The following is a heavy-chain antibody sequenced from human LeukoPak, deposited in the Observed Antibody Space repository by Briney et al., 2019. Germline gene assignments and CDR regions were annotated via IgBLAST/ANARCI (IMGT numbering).Heavy chain of an antibody. CDR2: IRYDGSNK. J-gene: IGHJ4*02. CDR3: AKGGSGGYTFDY. Sequence: GRSLRLSCAASGFTFSSYGMHWVRQAPGKGLEWVAFIRYDGSNKYHADSVKGRFTISRDNSKNTLYLQMNSLRAEDTAVYYCAKGGSGGYTFDYWGQGTLVTVSS. V-gene: IGHV3-30*02. CDR1: GFTFSSYG. D-gene: IGHD5-24*01.